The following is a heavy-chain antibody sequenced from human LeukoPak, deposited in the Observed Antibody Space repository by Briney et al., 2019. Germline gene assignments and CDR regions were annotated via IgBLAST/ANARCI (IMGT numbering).Heavy chain of an antibody. Sequence: GGSLRLSCAASGFTFSSYAMHWVRQAPGKGLEWVAVISYDGSNKYYADSVKGRFTISRDNSKNTLYLQMNSLRAEDTAVYYCSRGGTTDAFDIWGQGTMVTVSS. CDR2: ISYDGSNK. CDR1: GFTFSSYA. CDR3: SRGGTTDAFDI. J-gene: IGHJ3*02. V-gene: IGHV3-30-3*01. D-gene: IGHD1-1*01.